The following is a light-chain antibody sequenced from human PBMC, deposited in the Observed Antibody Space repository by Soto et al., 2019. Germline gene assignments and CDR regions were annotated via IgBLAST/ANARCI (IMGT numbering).Light chain of an antibody. CDR3: QHNDSTPQT. Sequence: DIQMTQSPSSLSASVGDRVTISCRARQSIRNYVSWYQQKPGTAPKLLIRAASTLQSGVPSRFSGSGSGTDFTLTISSLQIEDFATYFCQHNDSTPQTFGQGTNVEI. CDR2: AAS. CDR1: QSIRNY. J-gene: IGKJ1*01. V-gene: IGKV1-39*01.